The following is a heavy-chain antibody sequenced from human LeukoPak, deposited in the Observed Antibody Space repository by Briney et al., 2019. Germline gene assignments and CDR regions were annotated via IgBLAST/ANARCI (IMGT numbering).Heavy chain of an antibody. CDR3: ATGLISALEY. CDR2: ITSDGSST. J-gene: IGHJ4*02. D-gene: IGHD3-16*01. CDR1: GFTFSTYW. V-gene: IGHV3-74*01. Sequence: GGSLRLSCTASGFTFSTYWMHWVRQAPGKGLVWFSRITSDGSSTTYADSVKGRFPISRDNDKSPVYLEMNSLGAEDPAVYYCATGLISALEYWGQGTLVNVFS.